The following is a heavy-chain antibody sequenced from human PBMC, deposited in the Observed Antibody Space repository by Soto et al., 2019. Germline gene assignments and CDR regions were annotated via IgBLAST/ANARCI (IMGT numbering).Heavy chain of an antibody. CDR1: GFTFSSYA. Sequence: GGSLRLSCAASGFTFSSYAMSWVRQAPGKGLEWVSAISGSGGSTYYADSVKGRFTISRDNSKNTLYLQMNSLRAEDTAVYYCARYSSGWYYYGMDVWGQGTTVTVSS. CDR3: ARYSSGWYYYGMDV. J-gene: IGHJ6*02. CDR2: ISGSGGST. V-gene: IGHV3-23*01. D-gene: IGHD6-19*01.